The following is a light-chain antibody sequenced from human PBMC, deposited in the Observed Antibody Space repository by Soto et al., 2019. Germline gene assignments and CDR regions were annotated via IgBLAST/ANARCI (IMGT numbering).Light chain of an antibody. Sequence: EIVLTQSPATLSLSPGERATLSCRASQSVSRYLGWYQQKPGQAPRLLIYDASNRATGIPARFSGSGSGTDFSLTISSLEPEDFAVYYCQHSGDFRWTFGQGTKVEVK. CDR1: QSVSRY. J-gene: IGKJ1*01. CDR3: QHSGDFRWT. V-gene: IGKV3-11*01. CDR2: DAS.